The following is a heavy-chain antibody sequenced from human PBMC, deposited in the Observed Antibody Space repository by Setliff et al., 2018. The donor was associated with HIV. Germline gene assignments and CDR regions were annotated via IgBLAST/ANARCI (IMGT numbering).Heavy chain of an antibody. J-gene: IGHJ1*01. CDR2: IYSSGST. CDR1: NVSINSYY. Sequence: SETLSLTCTVSNVSINSYYWSWLRQPAGRALEWIGRIYSSGSTNYNPSLKSRVKMSIYTSKKQFSLKLSSVTAADTAVYFCARDPYCSGDGCFRYYQHWGRGTLVTVSS. V-gene: IGHV4-4*07. D-gene: IGHD2-15*01. CDR3: ARDPYCSGDGCFRYYQH.